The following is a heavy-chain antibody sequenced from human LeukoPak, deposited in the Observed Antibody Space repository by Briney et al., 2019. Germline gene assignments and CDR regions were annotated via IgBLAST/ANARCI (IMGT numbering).Heavy chain of an antibody. D-gene: IGHD3-22*01. CDR2: INAYIGNN. J-gene: IGHJ3*01. V-gene: IGHV1-18*01. Sequence: AAVKVSCKASDYTFITYGRSWVRQAPGQGLEWMGWINAYIGNNIDAQKLQGRVTMTTDTSTNTAYMELRSLRSDDTAVYYCARDRSEHYDRSAYSWNDAFDLWGQGTMVTVS. CDR1: DYTFITYG. CDR3: ARDRSEHYDRSAYSWNDAFDL.